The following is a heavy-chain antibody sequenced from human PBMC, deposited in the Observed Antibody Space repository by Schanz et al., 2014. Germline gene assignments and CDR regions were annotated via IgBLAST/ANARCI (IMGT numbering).Heavy chain of an antibody. D-gene: IGHD6-6*01. CDR2: ISFSGNTI. Sequence: EVQLVESGGGLVRPGGSLRLSCTTSGLIFSTYTLNWVRQAPGKGLEWISYISFSGNTIYYADSVKGRFTISRDNAKNSVFLQMNRLRAEDTAVYYCVTEGPRGTRHPINYYYAMDNWGQGTKVTV. CDR1: GLIFSTYT. J-gene: IGHJ6*02. CDR3: VTEGPRGTRHPINYYYAMDN. V-gene: IGHV3-48*01.